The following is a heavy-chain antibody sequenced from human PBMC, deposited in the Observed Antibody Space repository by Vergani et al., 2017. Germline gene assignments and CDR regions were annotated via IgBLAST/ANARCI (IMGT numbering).Heavy chain of an antibody. CDR1: GYTFTSYA. CDR2: INAGNGNT. D-gene: IGHD6-19*01. V-gene: IGHV1-3*01. CDR3: AQGAVAGTSGADAFDI. J-gene: IGHJ3*02. Sequence: QVQLVQSGAEVKKPGASVKVSCKASGYTFTSYAMHWVRQAPGQRLEWMGWINAGNGNTKYSQKFQGRVTITRDTSASTAYMELSSLRSEGTAVYYCAQGAVAGTSGADAFDIWGQGTMVTVSS.